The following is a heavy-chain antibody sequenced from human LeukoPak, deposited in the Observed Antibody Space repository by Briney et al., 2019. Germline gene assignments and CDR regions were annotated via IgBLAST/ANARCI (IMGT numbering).Heavy chain of an antibody. CDR2: ISYDGSNK. CDR3: ASGYSVDFDY. CDR1: GFTFSSYA. J-gene: IGHJ4*02. D-gene: IGHD6-13*01. Sequence: PGGSLRLSCAASGFTFSSYAMSWVRQAPGKGLEWVAVISYDGSNKYYADSVKGRFTISRDNSKNTLYLQMNSLRAEDTAVYYCASGYSVDFDYWGQGTLVTVSS. V-gene: IGHV3-30-3*01.